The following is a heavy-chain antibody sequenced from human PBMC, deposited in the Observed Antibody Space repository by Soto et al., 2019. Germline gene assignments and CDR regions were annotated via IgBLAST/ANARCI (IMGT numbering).Heavy chain of an antibody. D-gene: IGHD2-8*01. CDR2: IKPDGSAT. CDR3: ARNGR. J-gene: IGHJ4*01. Sequence: EVQLVESGGGLVQPGGSLRLSCAASGFTFNTYWMSWVRQAPGKGLEWVANIKPDGSATDYVDSVKGRFTISRDNANNSLFLQMNSLGAEDTAVYYCARNGRWGHGTFLTVSS. V-gene: IGHV3-7*05. CDR1: GFTFNTYW.